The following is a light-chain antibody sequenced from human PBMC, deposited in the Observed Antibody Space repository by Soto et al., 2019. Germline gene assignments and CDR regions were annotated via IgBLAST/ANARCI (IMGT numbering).Light chain of an antibody. CDR2: SNN. CDR1: SSNIGSNT. CDR3: ATWDDSLTALV. Sequence: QPVLTQPPSASGTPGQRVTISCSGRSSNIGSNTVNWYQQLPGTAPKLLIFSNNQRPSGVPDRFSGSKSGTSASLAISGLQPEDEADYYCATWDDSLTALVFGGGTKLTVL. V-gene: IGLV1-44*01. J-gene: IGLJ2*01.